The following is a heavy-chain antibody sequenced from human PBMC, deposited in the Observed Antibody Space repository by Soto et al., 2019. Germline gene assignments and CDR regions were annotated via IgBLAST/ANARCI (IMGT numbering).Heavy chain of an antibody. CDR3: ARGLGFCSGGACYEY. J-gene: IGHJ4*02. Sequence: EVQLVESGGGLIQPGGSLRLSCAASGFSVSDNYVTWVRQAPGKGLEWVSVIYAGGDTFYADSVKGRFTISRDTSENMVYLQMRSLTVEDTAAYHCARGLGFCSGGACYEYWGQGTVVTVSS. CDR2: IYAGGDT. CDR1: GFSVSDNY. D-gene: IGHD2-15*01. V-gene: IGHV3-53*01.